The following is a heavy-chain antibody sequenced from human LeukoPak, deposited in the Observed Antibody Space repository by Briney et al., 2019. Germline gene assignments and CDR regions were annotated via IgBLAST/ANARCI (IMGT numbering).Heavy chain of an antibody. Sequence: ASVKVSCKASGYTFTSYGISWVRQAPGQGLEWMGWISAYNGNTNYAQKLQGRVTMTTDTSTSTAYMELRSLRSDDTAVYYCARDQQVGARSDAFDIWGQGTMVTVSS. CDR2: ISAYNGNT. D-gene: IGHD1-26*01. V-gene: IGHV1-18*01. CDR1: GYTFTSYG. CDR3: ARDQQVGARSDAFDI. J-gene: IGHJ3*02.